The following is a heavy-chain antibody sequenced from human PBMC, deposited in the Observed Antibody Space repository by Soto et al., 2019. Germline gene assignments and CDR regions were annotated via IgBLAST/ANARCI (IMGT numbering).Heavy chain of an antibody. CDR1: GFTFSSYA. J-gene: IGHJ3*02. D-gene: IGHD5-18*01. Sequence: QVQLVESGGGVVQPGRCLRLSCAASGFTFSSYAMHWVRQAPGKGLEWVAVISYDGSNKYYADSVKGRFTISRDNSKNTLYLQRNSLRAEDTAVYYGARGGNTARVDGAFDIWGKGTMVTVSS. V-gene: IGHV3-30-3*01. CDR2: ISYDGSNK. CDR3: ARGGNTARVDGAFDI.